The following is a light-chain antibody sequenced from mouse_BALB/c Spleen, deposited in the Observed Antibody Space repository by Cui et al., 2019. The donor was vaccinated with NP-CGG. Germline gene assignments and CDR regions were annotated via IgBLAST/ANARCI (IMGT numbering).Light chain of an antibody. CDR1: IGTLITSKY. Sequence: QVVWTQESALTTSPGAPVTLTCVPSIGTLITSKYANWAQETPEHLFTGIIGGTKNRAPSVPDRLTGSLSGEKAALTITGAHTEDEAIYFCALWYNNHWVFGGGTKLTVL. CDR3: ALWYNNHWV. CDR2: GTK. V-gene: IGLV1*01. J-gene: IGLJ1*01.